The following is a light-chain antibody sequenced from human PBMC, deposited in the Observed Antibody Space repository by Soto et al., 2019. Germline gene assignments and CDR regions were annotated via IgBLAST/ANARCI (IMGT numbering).Light chain of an antibody. Sequence: AIRMTQSPSSLSASTGDRVTIPCRASQGISSYLAWYQQKPGKAPKLLIYAASTLQSWVPSRFSGSGSGTDFTLPIRCLQSEDFATYYCQQYYIYPWTFGQGTKVEIK. CDR2: AAS. CDR1: QGISSY. CDR3: QQYYIYPWT. V-gene: IGKV1-8*01. J-gene: IGKJ1*01.